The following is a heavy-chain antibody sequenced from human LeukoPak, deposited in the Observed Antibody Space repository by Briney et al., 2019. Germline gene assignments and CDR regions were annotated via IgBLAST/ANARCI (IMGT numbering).Heavy chain of an antibody. V-gene: IGHV3-74*01. CDR2: INSDGSSI. CDR1: RFTFSNYW. Sequence: PGGSLRLSCAASRFTFSNYWMHWVRQAPGKGLVWVSRINSDGSSISYADSVKGRFTISRDNAKNTLYLQMNSLRAEDTAVYYCARRAAALGAFDYWGQGTLVTVSS. CDR3: ARRAAALGAFDY. D-gene: IGHD6-13*01. J-gene: IGHJ4*02.